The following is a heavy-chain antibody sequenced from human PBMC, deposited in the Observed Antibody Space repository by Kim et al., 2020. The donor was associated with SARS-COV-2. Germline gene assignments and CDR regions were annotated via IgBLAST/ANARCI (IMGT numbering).Heavy chain of an antibody. Sequence: GGSLRLSCAASGFTFSSYGMHWVRQAPGKGLEWVAVISYDGSNKYYADSVKGRFTISRDNSKNTLYLQMNSLRAEDTAVYYCSRDFSGGFYYYYYGMDVWGQGTTVTVSS. CDR2: ISYDGSNK. CDR3: SRDFSGGFYYYYYGMDV. D-gene: IGHD2-15*01. CDR1: GFTFSSYG. V-gene: IGHV3-33*05. J-gene: IGHJ6*02.